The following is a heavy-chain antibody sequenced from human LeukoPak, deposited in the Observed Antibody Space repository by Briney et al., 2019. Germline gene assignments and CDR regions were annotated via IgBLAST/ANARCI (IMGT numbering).Heavy chain of an antibody. Sequence: GRSVRLSCAASGFTFSNFGLNWVRQAPGKGLEWVAVISNDGSNKYHADSVKGRLIISRDNAKNTLYLHMNSLRVEDTAVYYCARDGGGGWYEYWGQGTLVTVSS. V-gene: IGHV3-30*03. CDR3: ARDGGGGWYEY. CDR1: GFTFSNFG. J-gene: IGHJ4*02. D-gene: IGHD6-19*01. CDR2: ISNDGSNK.